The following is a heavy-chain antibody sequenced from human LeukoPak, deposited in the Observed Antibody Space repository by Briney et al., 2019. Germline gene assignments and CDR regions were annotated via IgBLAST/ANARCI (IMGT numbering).Heavy chain of an antibody. CDR1: GYSISSGYY. V-gene: IGHV4-38-2*02. Sequence: SETLSLTCTVSGYSISSGYYWGWIRQPPGKGLEWIGSIYYSGTTYYNPSLKSRVTISVDTSKSQFSLKLSSVTAADTALYYCAKHYMGSSYNHGLDCWGQGTLVTVSS. J-gene: IGHJ4*02. CDR3: AKHYMGSSYNHGLDC. D-gene: IGHD3-10*01. CDR2: IYYSGTT.